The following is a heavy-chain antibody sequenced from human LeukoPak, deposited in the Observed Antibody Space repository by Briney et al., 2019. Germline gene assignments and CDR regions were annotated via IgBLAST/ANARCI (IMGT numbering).Heavy chain of an antibody. CDR3: AVPPRGLAHYYFDS. V-gene: IGHV2-5*02. D-gene: IGHD6-19*01. CDR1: GLSLRISGVG. J-gene: IGHJ4*02. Sequence: KESGPTLVKPTQTLTLTCTFSGLSLRISGVGVGWLRQPPGKALEWLALIYWDDEKRYSPSLKSRLTITKDTSKNQVVLTMTNMDPVDTATYYCAVPPRGLAHYYFDSWGQGTLVTVSS. CDR2: IYWDDEK.